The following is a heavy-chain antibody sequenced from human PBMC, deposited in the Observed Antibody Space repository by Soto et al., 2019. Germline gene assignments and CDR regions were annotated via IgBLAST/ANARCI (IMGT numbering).Heavy chain of an antibody. CDR2: INHSGST. J-gene: IGHJ4*02. CDR1: GGSFSGYY. V-gene: IGHV4-34*01. D-gene: IGHD6-19*01. Sequence: SETLSLTCAVYGGSFSGYYWSWIRQPPGKGLEWIGEINHSGSTNYNPSLKSRVTISVDTSKNQFSLKLSSVTAADTAVYYCARAIAVAGTPLVEDAYYFDYWGQGTLVTVSS. CDR3: ARAIAVAGTPLVEDAYYFDY.